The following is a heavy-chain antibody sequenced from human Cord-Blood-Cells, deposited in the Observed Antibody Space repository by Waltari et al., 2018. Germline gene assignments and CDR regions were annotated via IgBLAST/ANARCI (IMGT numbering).Heavy chain of an antibody. J-gene: IGHJ4*02. D-gene: IGHD2-8*02. Sequence: PGKGLEWIGSIYYSGSTYYNPSLKSRVTISVDTSKNQFSLKLSSVTAADTAVYYCARHTGNWGQGTLVTVSS. V-gene: IGHV4-39*01. CDR2: IYYSGST. CDR3: ARHTGN.